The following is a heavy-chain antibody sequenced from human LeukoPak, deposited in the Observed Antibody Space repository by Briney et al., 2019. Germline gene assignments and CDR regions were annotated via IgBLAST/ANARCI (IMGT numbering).Heavy chain of an antibody. Sequence: SCKASGYTFTSYYMHWVRQAPGKGLEWVSAISGSGGSTYYADSVKGRFTISRDNSKNTLYLQMNSLRAEDTAVYYCAKDSIAAALGYYFDYWGQGTLVTVSS. D-gene: IGHD6-13*01. CDR3: AKDSIAAALGYYFDY. J-gene: IGHJ4*02. V-gene: IGHV3-23*01. CDR2: ISGSGGST. CDR1: GYTFTSYY.